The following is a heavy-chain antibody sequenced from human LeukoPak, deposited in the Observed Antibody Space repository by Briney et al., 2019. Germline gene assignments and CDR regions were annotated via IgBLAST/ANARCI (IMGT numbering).Heavy chain of an antibody. CDR2: IYYSGST. Sequence: PSQTLSLTCTVSGGSISSGDYYWSWIRQPPGKGLEWIGYIYYSGSTYYNPSLKSRVTISVDTSKNQFSLKLSSVTAADTAVYYCARGHSSGYPRQLYWGQGTLVTVSS. CDR1: GGSISSGDYY. D-gene: IGHD3-22*01. J-gene: IGHJ4*02. V-gene: IGHV4-30-4*01. CDR3: ARGHSSGYPRQLY.